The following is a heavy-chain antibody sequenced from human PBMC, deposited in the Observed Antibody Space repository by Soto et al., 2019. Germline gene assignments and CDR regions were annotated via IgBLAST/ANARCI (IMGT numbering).Heavy chain of an antibody. CDR1: GFSFSGST. CDR2: IRDKANSYAT. D-gene: IGHD3-10*01. V-gene: IGHV3-73*02. CDR3: TRTYGSGSYDDY. J-gene: IGHJ4*02. Sequence: EVQLVESGGGLVQPGGSLKLSCAASGFSFSGSTMHWVRQASGKGLEWVGRIRDKANSYATVYSASVRGRFTIPRDDSKNTAYLQMNSLKTEDTAVYYCTRTYGSGSYDDYWGQGTLVTVSS.